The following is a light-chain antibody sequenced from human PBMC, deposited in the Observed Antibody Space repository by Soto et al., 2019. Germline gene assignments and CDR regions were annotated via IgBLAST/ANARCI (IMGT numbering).Light chain of an antibody. J-gene: IGKJ1*01. CDR2: AAS. Sequence: IVLAQSPATLSLSPGERATISCRASHSVANNYLAWYQQKHGQAPRLIIFAASSRATGVPHRFSASGSGTDFTLTICRVEHEDFAVYFCQQYGGSPPWTFGQGTKVDSK. CDR3: QQYGGSPPWT. CDR1: HSVANNY. V-gene: IGKV3-20*01.